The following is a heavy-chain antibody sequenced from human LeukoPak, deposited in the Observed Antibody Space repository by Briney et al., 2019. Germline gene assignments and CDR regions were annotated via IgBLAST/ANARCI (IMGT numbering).Heavy chain of an antibody. D-gene: IGHD3-3*01. CDR3: AKDHYWSIDY. Sequence: GGSLRLSCAASGFGFSSNWMHWVRHAPGQGLVWVSRIKGDGISTNYADSVKGRFTISRDIAKNTLYLQMNSLRAEDTGVYYCAKDHYWSIDYWGRGTLVTVSS. CDR2: IKGDGIST. CDR1: GFGFSSNW. J-gene: IGHJ4*02. V-gene: IGHV3-74*01.